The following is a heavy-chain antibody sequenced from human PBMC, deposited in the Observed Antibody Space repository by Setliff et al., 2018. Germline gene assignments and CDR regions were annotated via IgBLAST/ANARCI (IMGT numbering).Heavy chain of an antibody. CDR1: GGSISGASIRSYY. CDR3: ARGGTYRYFDY. CDR2: VYYSGTT. Sequence: PSETLSLTCTVSGGSISGASIRSYYWSWIRQPPGKGLEFIGYVYYSGTTNYDPSLKSRVTISVDTSTNQFSLKLSSVTAADTAIYYCARGGTYRYFDYWGQGTLVTVSS. J-gene: IGHJ4*02. V-gene: IGHV4-61*01.